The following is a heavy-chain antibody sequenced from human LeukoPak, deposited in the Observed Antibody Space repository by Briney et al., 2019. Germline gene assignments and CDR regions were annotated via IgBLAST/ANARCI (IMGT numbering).Heavy chain of an antibody. J-gene: IGHJ6*02. D-gene: IGHD1-26*01. Sequence: ASVKVSCKASGGTFSSYAISWVRQAPGQGLEWMGRIIPILGIANYAQKFQGRVTITADKSTSTAYMELSSLRSEDTAVYYCVRSYQRYYYYGMDVWDQGTTVTVSS. CDR2: IIPILGIA. V-gene: IGHV1-69*04. CDR3: VRSYQRYYYYGMDV. CDR1: GGTFSSYA.